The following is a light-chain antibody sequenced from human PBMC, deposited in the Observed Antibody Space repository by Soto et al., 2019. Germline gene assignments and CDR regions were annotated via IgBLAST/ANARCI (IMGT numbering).Light chain of an antibody. CDR3: AAWDDSLSGFV. J-gene: IGLJ1*01. CDR1: SSNTGSNY. V-gene: IGLV1-47*01. CDR2: RNN. Sequence: HSVLTQPPSASGAPGQRVTISCSGSSSNTGSNYVYWYQQLPGTAPKLLIYRNNQRPSGVPDRFSGSKSGTSASLAISGLRSEYEADYCCAAWDDSLSGFVFGAGTMVTVL.